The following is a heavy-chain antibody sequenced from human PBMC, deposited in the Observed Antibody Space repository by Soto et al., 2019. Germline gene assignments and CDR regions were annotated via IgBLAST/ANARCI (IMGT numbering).Heavy chain of an antibody. J-gene: IGHJ6*02. CDR2: VNPNSGNT. V-gene: IGHV1-8*01. Sequence: QVQLEQSGAEVKKPGASVKVSCKASGYTFTSYDINWVRQATGQGLEWMGWVNPNSGNTAYAQKFQGRVTMTRNTSISTAYMELSSLRSEDTAVYYCARERSDLGGMDVWGQGTTVTVSS. CDR1: GYTFTSYD. CDR3: ARERSDLGGMDV. D-gene: IGHD3-16*01.